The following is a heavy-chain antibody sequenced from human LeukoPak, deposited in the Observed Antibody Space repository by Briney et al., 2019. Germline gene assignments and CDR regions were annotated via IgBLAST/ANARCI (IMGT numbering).Heavy chain of an antibody. V-gene: IGHV3-20*04. CDR1: GFKFADYG. Sequence: GGSLRLSCAAAGFKFADYGLNWVRQAPGKGLEWVSSINWNGGSTGYADSVKGRFTISRDNANDSLCLQMNSLRAEDTALYCCARSVLGSHPYGMDVWGQGTTVTVSS. D-gene: IGHD3-16*01. J-gene: IGHJ6*02. CDR3: ARSVLGSHPYGMDV. CDR2: INWNGGST.